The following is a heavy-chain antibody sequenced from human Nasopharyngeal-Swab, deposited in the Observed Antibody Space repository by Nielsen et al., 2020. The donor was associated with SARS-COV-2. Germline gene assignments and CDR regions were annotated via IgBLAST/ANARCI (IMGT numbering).Heavy chain of an antibody. D-gene: IGHD3/OR15-3a*01. CDR3: ARGQGSWTRNAFDI. V-gene: IGHV1-18*01. J-gene: IGHJ3*02. Sequence: ASVKVSCKGSGHTFVGYGITWVRQAPGQGLEWMGWIAYNGNTNYAQKFQGRVTMTTDISTSTAYMELRSLRSDDTAVYYCARGQGSWTRNAFDIWGQGTMVTVSS. CDR1: GHTFVGYG. CDR2: IAYNGNT.